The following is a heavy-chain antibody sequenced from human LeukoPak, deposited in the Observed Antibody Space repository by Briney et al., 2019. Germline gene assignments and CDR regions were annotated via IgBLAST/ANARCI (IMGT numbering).Heavy chain of an antibody. D-gene: IGHD3-10*01. J-gene: IGHJ4*02. CDR2: IYHSGST. V-gene: IGHV4-4*02. Sequence: SGTLSLTCAVSGGSISSSNWWSWVRQPPGKGLEWIGEIYHSGSTNYNPSLKSRVTISVDKSKNQFSLKLSSASAADTAVYYCARDPTMVRGAADYYFDYWGQGTLVTVSS. CDR3: ARDPTMVRGAADYYFDY. CDR1: GGSISSSNW.